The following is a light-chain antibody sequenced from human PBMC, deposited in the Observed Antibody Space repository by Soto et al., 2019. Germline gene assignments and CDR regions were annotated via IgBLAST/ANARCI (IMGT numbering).Light chain of an antibody. CDR3: QQRSHWPPT. J-gene: IGKJ3*01. CDR2: DAS. V-gene: IGKV3-11*01. CDR1: QSVSSY. Sequence: EIVLTQSPATLSLSPGERATLSCRASQSVSSYLAWYHQKPGQAPRLLIYDASNRATGIPARFSGSGSGTDFTLTISSLEPEDVAVYYCQQRSHWPPTFGPGTKVDIK.